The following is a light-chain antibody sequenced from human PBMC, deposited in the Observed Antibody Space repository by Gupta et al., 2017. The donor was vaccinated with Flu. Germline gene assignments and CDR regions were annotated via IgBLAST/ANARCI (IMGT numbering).Light chain of an antibody. Sequence: PSTLSASIGDRVTISCRASQYIGDWLAWYHQKPGKAPKFLIYKTSSLESGVPSRFSGSGSGTEFTLTISSLQPDDFGTYYCQQYNTFYWTFGQGTKVE. CDR2: KTS. CDR1: QYIGDW. CDR3: QQYNTFYWT. J-gene: IGKJ1*01. V-gene: IGKV1-5*03.